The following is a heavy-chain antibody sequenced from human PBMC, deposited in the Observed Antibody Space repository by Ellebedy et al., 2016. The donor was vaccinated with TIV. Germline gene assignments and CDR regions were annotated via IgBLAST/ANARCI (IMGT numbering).Heavy chain of an antibody. CDR2: IYYSGST. Sequence: MPGGSLRLSCTVSGGPISSYYWSWIRQPPGKGLEWIGYIYYSGSTNYNPSLKSRVTISVDTSKNQFSLKMRSVTAADTAVYYCERAIGPTTPGKWFDRWGQGTLVTVSS. CDR3: ERAIGPTTPGKWFDR. J-gene: IGHJ5*02. V-gene: IGHV4-59*01. D-gene: IGHD4-17*01. CDR1: GGPISSYY.